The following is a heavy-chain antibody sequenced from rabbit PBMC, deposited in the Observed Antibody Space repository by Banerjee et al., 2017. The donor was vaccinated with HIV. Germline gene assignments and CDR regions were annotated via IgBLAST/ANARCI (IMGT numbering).Heavy chain of an antibody. Sequence: QSLEESGGDLVKPGASLTLTCTASGFSFSSSYYMCWVRQAPGKGLEWIACIYTGDGNTYYASWAKGRFTISKTSSTTVTLQLNSLTAADTATYFCARDAGYAGYGYPYFNLWGPGTLVTVS. CDR3: ARDAGYAGYGYPYFNL. CDR1: GFSFSSSYY. V-gene: IGHV1S40*01. D-gene: IGHD7-1*01. J-gene: IGHJ4*01. CDR2: IYTGDGNT.